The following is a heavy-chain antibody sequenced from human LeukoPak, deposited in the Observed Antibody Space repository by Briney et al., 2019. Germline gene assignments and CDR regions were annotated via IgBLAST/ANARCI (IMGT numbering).Heavy chain of an antibody. Sequence: GGSLRLSCATSGFTFSDYYMTWIRQAPGKGLEWVSFISHSGASIYYADSAKGRFTISRDNAKNSLYLQMNSLRAEDTALYYCAKDVTGTGAFDIWGQGTMVTVSS. V-gene: IGHV3-11*01. D-gene: IGHD1-7*01. CDR2: ISHSGASI. J-gene: IGHJ3*02. CDR1: GFTFSDYY. CDR3: AKDVTGTGAFDI.